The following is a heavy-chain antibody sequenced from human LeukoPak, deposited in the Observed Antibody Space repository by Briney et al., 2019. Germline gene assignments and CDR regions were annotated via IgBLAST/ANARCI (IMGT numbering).Heavy chain of an antibody. V-gene: IGHV3-48*01. J-gene: IGHJ4*02. D-gene: IGHD1/OR15-1a*01. Sequence: QPGWSLRLSCAASGFTFSSYSMNWVRQAPGKGLEWVSYISTSSSIIYYADSVKGRFTISRDNAKNSLYLQMNSLRAEDTALYYCARGTYYFDYWGQGTLVTVSS. CDR3: ARGTYYFDY. CDR1: GFTFSSYS. CDR2: ISTSSSII.